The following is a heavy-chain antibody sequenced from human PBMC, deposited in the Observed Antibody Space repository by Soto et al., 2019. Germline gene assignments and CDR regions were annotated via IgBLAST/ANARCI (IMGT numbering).Heavy chain of an antibody. CDR1: GGSITSANW. CDR2: ISRSGIT. CDR3: ARVLRGWFDP. Sequence: SETLSLTCAVSGGSITSANWWTWVRQPPGGGLEWIGEISRSGITNYKASLKSRVTMSVDKTKNDVSLKLTSVTAADTAVYCCARVLRGWFDPWGQGTPVTVSS. V-gene: IGHV4-4*01. J-gene: IGHJ5*02.